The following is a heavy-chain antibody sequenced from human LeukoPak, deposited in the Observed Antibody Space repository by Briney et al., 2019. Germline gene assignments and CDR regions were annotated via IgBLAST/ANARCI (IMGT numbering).Heavy chain of an antibody. CDR1: GFTFSSYW. CDR2: INSDGSST. D-gene: IGHD3-10*01. CDR3: ARQLLWFGEFLGYFDY. V-gene: IGHV3-74*01. J-gene: IGHJ4*02. Sequence: PGGSLRLSCAASGFTFSSYWMHWVRQAPGKGLVWVSRINSDGSSTSYADSVKGRFTISRDNARNTLYLQMNSLRAEDTAVYYCARQLLWFGEFLGYFDYWGQGTLVTVSS.